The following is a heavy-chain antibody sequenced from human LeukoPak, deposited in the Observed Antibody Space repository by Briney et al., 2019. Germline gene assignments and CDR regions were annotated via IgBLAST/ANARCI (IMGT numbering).Heavy chain of an antibody. CDR2: IYHSGST. CDR3: ARAIWFGELGGWFDP. V-gene: IGHV4-30-2*01. CDR1: GGSISSGGYY. D-gene: IGHD3-10*01. J-gene: IGHJ5*02. Sequence: PSETLSLTCTVSGGSISSGGYYWSWIRQPPGKGLEWIGYIYHSGSTYYNPSLKSRVTISVDRSKNQFSLKLSSVTAADTAVYYCARAIWFGELGGWFDPWGQGTLVTVSS.